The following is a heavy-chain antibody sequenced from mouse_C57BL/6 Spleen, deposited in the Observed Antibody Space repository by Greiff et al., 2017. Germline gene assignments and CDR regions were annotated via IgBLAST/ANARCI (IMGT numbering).Heavy chain of an antibody. CDR3: AIGYGTPFDY. V-gene: IGHV1-26*01. CDR1: GYTFTDYY. J-gene: IGHJ2*01. D-gene: IGHD1-1*01. CDR2: INPNNGGT. Sequence: EVKLQQSGPELVKPGASVKISCKASGYTFTDYYMNWVKQSHGKSLEWIGDINPNNGGTSYNQKFKGKATLTVDKSSSTAYMELRSLTSEDSAVYYCAIGYGTPFDYWGQGTTLTVSS.